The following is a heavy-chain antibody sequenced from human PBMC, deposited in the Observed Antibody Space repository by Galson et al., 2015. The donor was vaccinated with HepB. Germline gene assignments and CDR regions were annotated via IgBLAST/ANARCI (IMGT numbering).Heavy chain of an antibody. V-gene: IGHV4-4*07. D-gene: IGHD3-3*01. J-gene: IGHJ6*02. CDR3: TRDKAMRVYYIAYYYYGMHD. CDR1: GGSISSYY. CDR2: IYTSGST. Sequence: SETLSLTCTVSGGSISSYYWSWIRQPAGKGLAWIGRIYTSGSTNYNPSLKILDTMSVDTSKNQFSQKLSSATAADTGVYYCTRDKAMRVYYIAYYYYGMHDCGHGTPVTVSS.